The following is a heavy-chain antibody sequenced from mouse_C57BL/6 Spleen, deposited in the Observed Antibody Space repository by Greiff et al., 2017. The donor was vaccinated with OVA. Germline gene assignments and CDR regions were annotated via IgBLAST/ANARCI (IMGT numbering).Heavy chain of an antibody. D-gene: IGHD3-1*01. Sequence: VQLKESGAELVRPGASVKLSCTASGFNIKDYYMHWVKQRPEQGLEWIGRIDPEDGDTEYAPKFQGKATMTADTSSNTAYLQLSSLTSEDTAVYYCARSGFIGYFDVWGTGTTVTVSS. V-gene: IGHV14-1*01. J-gene: IGHJ1*03. CDR1: GFNIKDYY. CDR3: ARSGFIGYFDV. CDR2: IDPEDGDT.